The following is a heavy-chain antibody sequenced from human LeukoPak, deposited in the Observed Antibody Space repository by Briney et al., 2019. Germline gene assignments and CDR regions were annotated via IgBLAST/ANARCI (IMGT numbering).Heavy chain of an antibody. Sequence: GGSLRLSCAASGFTSSSYAMSWVRQAPGKGLEWVSAISGSGGSTYYADSVKGRLTIPRDNSKNTLYLQMNSLRAEDTAVYYCAKPVGYCSGGSCYSVDYWGQGTLVTVSS. CDR1: GFTSSSYA. V-gene: IGHV3-23*01. CDR2: ISGSGGST. CDR3: AKPVGYCSGGSCYSVDY. D-gene: IGHD2-15*01. J-gene: IGHJ4*02.